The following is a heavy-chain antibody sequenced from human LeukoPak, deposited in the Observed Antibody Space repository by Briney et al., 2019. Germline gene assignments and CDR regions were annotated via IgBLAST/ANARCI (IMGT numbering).Heavy chain of an antibody. CDR1: GFIFSSHS. D-gene: IGHD3-9*01. J-gene: IGHJ4*02. CDR2: ISSSSSPI. CDR3: AREIDWSLDY. V-gene: IGHV3-48*02. Sequence: PGGSLRLSCAASGFIFSSHSMNWVRQAPGKGLEWLSYISSSSSPIYYADSVKGRFTISRDNAKNSLFLQMNSLRDEDTAVYYCAREIDWSLDYWGQGTLVTVSS.